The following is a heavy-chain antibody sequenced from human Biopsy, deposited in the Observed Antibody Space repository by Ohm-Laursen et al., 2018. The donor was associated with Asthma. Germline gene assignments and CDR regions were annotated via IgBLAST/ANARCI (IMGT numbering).Heavy chain of an antibody. J-gene: IGHJ4*02. CDR1: GGTFNTYV. D-gene: IGHD2-2*01. CDR3: ARKAGSCISRTCYSLDF. V-gene: IGHV1-69*13. Sequence: SVKVSCNSSGGTFNTYVIGWVRQAPGQGLEWMGGINSVFGTTTYPQKFQDRVTITADDSTSTVYMELSSLRSEDTAVYYCARKAGSCISRTCYSLDFWGQGTLVTVSS. CDR2: INSVFGTT.